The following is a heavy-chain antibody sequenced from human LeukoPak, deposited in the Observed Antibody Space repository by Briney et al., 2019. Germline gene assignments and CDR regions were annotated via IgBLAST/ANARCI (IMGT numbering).Heavy chain of an antibody. CDR1: GGSFSGYY. Sequence: SETLSLTCAVYGGSFSGYYWSWIRQPPGKGLEWIGEINHSGSTNYNPSLKSRVTISVDTSKNQFSLKLSSVTAADTAVYYCASGGSKSSGSYYNFDYWGQGTLVTVSS. J-gene: IGHJ4*02. CDR2: INHSGST. CDR3: ASGGSKSSGSYYNFDY. D-gene: IGHD3-10*01. V-gene: IGHV4-34*01.